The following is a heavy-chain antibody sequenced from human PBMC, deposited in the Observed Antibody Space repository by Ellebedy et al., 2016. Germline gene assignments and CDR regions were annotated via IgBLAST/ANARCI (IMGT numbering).Heavy chain of an antibody. CDR2: VSYSGST. CDR3: ARGLGYISNFFAY. Sequence: SETLSLXCSVSGDSMRSFYWSWIRQPPGKELEWIGYVSYSGSTNCNPSLKSRVTISVDTSKNQFSLKLSSVTPADTAVYYCARGLGYISNFFAYWGQGTLVTVSS. V-gene: IGHV4-59*13. J-gene: IGHJ4*02. CDR1: GDSMRSFY. D-gene: IGHD6-13*01.